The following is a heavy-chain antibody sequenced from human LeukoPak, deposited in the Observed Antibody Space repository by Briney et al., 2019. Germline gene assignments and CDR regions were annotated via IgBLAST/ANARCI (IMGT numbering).Heavy chain of an antibody. V-gene: IGHV4-61*02. CDR2: IYTSGST. Sequence: KPSQTLSLTCTVSGGSISSGSYYWSWIRQPAGKGLEWIGRIYTSGSTNYNPSLKSRVTISVDTSKNQFSLKLSSVTAADTAVYYCARTIVVGTISYYYYGMDVWGQGTTVTVSS. CDR3: ARTIVVGTISYYYYGMDV. J-gene: IGHJ6*02. CDR1: GGSISSGSYY. D-gene: IGHD3-22*01.